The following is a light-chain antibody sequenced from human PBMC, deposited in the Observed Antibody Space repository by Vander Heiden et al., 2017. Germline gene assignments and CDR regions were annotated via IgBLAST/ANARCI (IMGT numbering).Light chain of an antibody. Sequence: DIVMTQSPLSLPVTPGEPASISCRSSQSLLHSNGYNYLDWYLQKPGQAPQLLIYLGSNRDAGVPDRFSGSGSGTDFTLKISRGEAEDVGVYYCMQALQTPQYTFGQGTKLEIK. J-gene: IGKJ2*01. CDR3: MQALQTPQYT. V-gene: IGKV2-28*01. CDR1: QSLLHSNGYNY. CDR2: LGS.